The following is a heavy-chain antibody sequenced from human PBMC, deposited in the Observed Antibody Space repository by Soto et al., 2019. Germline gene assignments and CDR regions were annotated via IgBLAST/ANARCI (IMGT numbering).Heavy chain of an antibody. CDR3: ARDRAVPAAIDYYGMDV. D-gene: IGHD2-2*02. V-gene: IGHV1-69*01. CDR1: GGTFSSYA. Sequence: QVQLVQSGAEVKKPGSSVKVSCKASGGTFSSYAISWVRQAPGQGLEWMGGIIPIFGTANYAQKFQGRVTLTADESTSTAYMELSSLRSEDTAVYYCARDRAVPAAIDYYGMDVWGQGTTVTVSS. CDR2: IIPIFGTA. J-gene: IGHJ6*02.